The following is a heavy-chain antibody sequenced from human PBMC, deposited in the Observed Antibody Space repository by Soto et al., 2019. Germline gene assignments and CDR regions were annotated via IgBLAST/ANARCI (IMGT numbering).Heavy chain of an antibody. D-gene: IGHD2-2*01. J-gene: IGHJ6*02. Sequence: QVQLVQSGAEVKKPGSSVKVSCKASGGTFSRYSITWVRQAPGHGLEWIGRIIPIFGIASYAQKFQGRVTITADESTSTAYMELSSLRSDDTAVYYCAREDRDRETGLVPAAIDGMDVWGQGTPVTGSS. CDR1: GGTFSRYS. V-gene: IGHV1-69*08. CDR3: AREDRDRETGLVPAAIDGMDV. CDR2: IIPIFGIA.